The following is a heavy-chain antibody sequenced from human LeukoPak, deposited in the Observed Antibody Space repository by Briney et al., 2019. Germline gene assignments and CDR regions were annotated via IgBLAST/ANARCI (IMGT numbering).Heavy chain of an antibody. CDR3: AKSIGETPWEPGY. CDR2: ISYDGSNK. J-gene: IGHJ4*02. V-gene: IGHV3-30*18. D-gene: IGHD3-10*01. Sequence: GRSLRLSCAASGFTFSSYGMHWVRQAPGKGLEWVAVISYDGSNKYYADSVKGRFTISRDNSKNTVYLQMNSLRAEDTAVYYCAKSIGETPWEPGYWGQGTLVTV. CDR1: GFTFSSYG.